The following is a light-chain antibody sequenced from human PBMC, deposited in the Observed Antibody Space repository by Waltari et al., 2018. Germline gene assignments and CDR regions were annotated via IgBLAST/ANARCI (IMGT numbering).Light chain of an antibody. CDR3: TSWDGRLNGVV. V-gene: IGLV1-44*01. Sequence: YQQFPGAAPILLNHATDQRPSGGPDRFSGSKSGTSAPLAISGLQSEGEADYFCTSWDGRLNGVVFGGGTKLTV. J-gene: IGLJ3*02. CDR2: ATD.